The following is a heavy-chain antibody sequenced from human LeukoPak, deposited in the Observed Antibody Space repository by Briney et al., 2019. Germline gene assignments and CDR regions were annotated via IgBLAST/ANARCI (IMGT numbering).Heavy chain of an antibody. CDR3: ARGQRGYYGSGSYYYYGMDV. J-gene: IGHJ6*02. CDR2: INPNSGGT. V-gene: IGHV1-2*02. CDR1: GYTFTGYY. D-gene: IGHD3-10*01. Sequence: GASVKVSCKASGYTFTGYYMHWVRQAPGQGLEWMGWINPNSGGTNYAQKFQGRVTMTRDTSISTAYMELSRLRSDDTAVYYCARGQRGYYGSGSYYYYGMDVWGQGTTVTVSS.